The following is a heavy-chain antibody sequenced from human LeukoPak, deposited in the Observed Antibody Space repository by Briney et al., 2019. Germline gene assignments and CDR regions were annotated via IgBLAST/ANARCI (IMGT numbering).Heavy chain of an antibody. D-gene: IGHD2-2*01. Sequence: ASVKVSCKASGYTFTSYGISWVRQAPGQGLEWMGWVSAYNGNTNYAQKLQGRVTMTTDTSTSTAYMELRSLRSDDTAVYYCARVPGDIVVVPAAYWGQGTLVTVSS. V-gene: IGHV1-18*01. CDR1: GYTFTSYG. CDR3: ARVPGDIVVVPAAY. CDR2: VSAYNGNT. J-gene: IGHJ4*02.